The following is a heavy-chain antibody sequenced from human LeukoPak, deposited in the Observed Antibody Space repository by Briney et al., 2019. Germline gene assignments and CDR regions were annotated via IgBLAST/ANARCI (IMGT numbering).Heavy chain of an antibody. Sequence: PSETLPLTCTVSGGSISSYYWSWIRQPPGKGLEWIGYMHYTGSTTYNPSLKSRVTISVDTSKNQFSLRLTAVTAADTAVYYCAGGSSGYSPGYWGQGTLVTVSS. CDR2: MHYTGST. D-gene: IGHD3-22*01. J-gene: IGHJ4*02. CDR1: GGSISSYY. V-gene: IGHV4-59*01. CDR3: AGGSSGYSPGY.